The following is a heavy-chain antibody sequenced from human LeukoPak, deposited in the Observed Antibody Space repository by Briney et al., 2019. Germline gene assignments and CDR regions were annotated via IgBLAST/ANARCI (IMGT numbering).Heavy chain of an antibody. CDR1: GASITSYY. CDR3: ASAPFVYGPNRFDY. V-gene: IGHV4-59*08. CDR2: MYHTESA. Sequence: PSETMSLTCNVSGASITSYYWTWLRQSPGKGLEWIGYMYHTESANYHPFLKSRVTISIDTSKNQVSLKMRSVTAADTAVYYCASAPFVYGPNRFDYWGQGTLVTVSS. D-gene: IGHD3-10*01. J-gene: IGHJ4*02.